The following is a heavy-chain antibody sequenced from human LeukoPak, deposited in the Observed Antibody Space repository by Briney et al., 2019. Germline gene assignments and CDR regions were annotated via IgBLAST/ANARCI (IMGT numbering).Heavy chain of an antibody. J-gene: IGHJ4*02. CDR2: IYYSGST. V-gene: IGHV4-59*01. CDR3: ARDLGYYNDY. Sequence: PSETLSLTCTVSGGSISSYYWSWIRQPPGKGLEWIGYIYYSGSTYYNPSLKSRVTISVDTSKNQFSLKLSSVTAADTAVYYCARDLGYYNDYWGQGTLVTVSS. D-gene: IGHD3-16*01. CDR1: GGSISSYY.